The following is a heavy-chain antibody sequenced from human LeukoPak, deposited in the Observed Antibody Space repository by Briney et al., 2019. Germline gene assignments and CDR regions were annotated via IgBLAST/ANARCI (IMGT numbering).Heavy chain of an antibody. CDR1: GGSISSGGYY. V-gene: IGHV4-31*03. J-gene: IGHJ4*02. D-gene: IGHD3-22*01. CDR2: IYYSGST. Sequence: SETLSLTCTVSGGSISSGGYYWSWIRQHPGKGLEWIGYIYYSGSTYYNPSLKSRVTISVDTSKNQFPLKLSSVTAADTAVYYCARTSGYYYATHDYWGQGTLATVSS. CDR3: ARTSGYYYATHDY.